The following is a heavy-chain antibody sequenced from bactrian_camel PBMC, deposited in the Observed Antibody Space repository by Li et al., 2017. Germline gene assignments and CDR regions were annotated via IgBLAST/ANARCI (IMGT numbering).Heavy chain of an antibody. Sequence: VQLVESGGGLVQPGGSLRPSCAASRFAFSDYDMTWVRQAPGKGLEWVSDINSGGGSADYADSVKGRFTISRDNAKNTVYLQMNSLKPEDTAVYYCVRQRYSDYVDYWGQGTQVTVS. CDR3: VRQRYSDYVDY. CDR1: RFAFSDYD. D-gene: IGHD4*01. V-gene: IGHV3S40*01. CDR2: INSGGGSA. J-gene: IGHJ4*01.